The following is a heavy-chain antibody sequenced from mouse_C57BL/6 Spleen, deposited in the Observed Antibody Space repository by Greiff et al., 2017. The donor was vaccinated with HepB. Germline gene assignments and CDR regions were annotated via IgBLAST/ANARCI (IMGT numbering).Heavy chain of an antibody. CDR1: GFNIKDDY. CDR3: TTDWDNLDY. D-gene: IGHD4-1*01. Sequence: VQLQQSGAELVRPGASVKLSCTASGFNIKDDYMHWVKQRPEQGLEWIGWIDPENGDTEYASKFQGKATITADTSSNTAYLQLSSLTSEDTAVYYCTTDWDNLDYWGQGTTLTVSS. V-gene: IGHV14-4*01. CDR2: IDPENGDT. J-gene: IGHJ2*01.